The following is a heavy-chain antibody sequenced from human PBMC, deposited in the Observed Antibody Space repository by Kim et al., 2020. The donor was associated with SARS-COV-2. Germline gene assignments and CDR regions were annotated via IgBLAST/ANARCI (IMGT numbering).Heavy chain of an antibody. Sequence: GGSLRLSCAASGFTFSSYGMHWVRQAPGKGLEWVAVISYDGSNKYYADSVKGRFTISRDNSKNTLYLQMNSLRAEDTAVYYCARSIDFWSGSLYMDVWGKGTTVTVSS. CDR2: ISYDGSNK. D-gene: IGHD3-3*01. CDR3: ARSIDFWSGSLYMDV. V-gene: IGHV3-30*03. J-gene: IGHJ6*03. CDR1: GFTFSSYG.